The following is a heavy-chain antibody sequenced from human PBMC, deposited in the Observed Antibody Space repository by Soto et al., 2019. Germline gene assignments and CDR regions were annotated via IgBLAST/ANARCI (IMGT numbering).Heavy chain of an antibody. CDR3: ARHRDITMPGHY. J-gene: IGHJ4*02. CDR1: GYTFTGYY. Sequence: ASVKVSCKASGYTFTGYYMHWVRQAPRQGLEWMGWINPNSGGTNYAQKFQGRVTMTRDTSISTAYMELSRLRSDDTAVYYCARHRDITMPGHYWGQGTLVTAPQ. V-gene: IGHV1-2*02. CDR2: INPNSGGT. D-gene: IGHD3-10*01.